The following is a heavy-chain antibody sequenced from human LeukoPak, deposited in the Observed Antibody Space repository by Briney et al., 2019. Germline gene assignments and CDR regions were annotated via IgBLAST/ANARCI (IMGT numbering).Heavy chain of an antibody. Sequence: SETLSLTCAVYGGSFSGYYWSWIRQPPGKGLEWIGEINHSGSTNYNPSLKSRVTISVDTSKSQFSLKLSSVTAADTAVYYCARVPSTYYYGSGSSYWGQGTLVTVSS. D-gene: IGHD3-10*01. CDR2: INHSGST. V-gene: IGHV4-34*01. CDR3: ARVPSTYYYGSGSSY. CDR1: GGSFSGYY. J-gene: IGHJ4*02.